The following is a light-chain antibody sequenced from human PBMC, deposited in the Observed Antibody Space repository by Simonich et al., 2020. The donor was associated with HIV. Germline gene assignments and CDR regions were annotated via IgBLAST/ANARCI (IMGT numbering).Light chain of an antibody. J-gene: IGKJ3*01. CDR3: MQGTHWPPFT. CDR2: KVS. CDR1: QSLVHSDGNTY. V-gene: IGKV2-30*02. Sequence: DVVMTQSPLSLPVTLGQPASISCRSSQSLVHSDGNTYLNWFQQRPGQSPRRLIYKVSNRDSGVPDRFSGSGSGTDFTRKISRVEAEDVGVYYCMQGTHWPPFTFGPGTKVDIK.